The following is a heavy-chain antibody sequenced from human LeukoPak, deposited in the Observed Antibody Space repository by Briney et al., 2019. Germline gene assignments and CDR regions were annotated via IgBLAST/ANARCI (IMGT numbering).Heavy chain of an antibody. D-gene: IGHD3-10*01. CDR1: GGSINSNSYH. Sequence: PSETLSLTCTVSGGSINSNSYHWAWIRQPPGKGLEWIGSIFDSRSTHYNASLRSRVTISVDTSKNQFSLKLSSVTAADTAVYYCARDPSRFGELWGYYYYGMDVWGQGTTVTVSS. J-gene: IGHJ6*02. CDR2: IFDSRST. CDR3: ARDPSRFGELWGYYYYGMDV. V-gene: IGHV4-39*07.